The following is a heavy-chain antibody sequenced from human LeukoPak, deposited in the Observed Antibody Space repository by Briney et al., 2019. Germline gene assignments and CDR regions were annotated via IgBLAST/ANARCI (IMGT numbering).Heavy chain of an antibody. CDR3: ARAIYSSCGSCYLGKYYYYYMDF. D-gene: IGHD2-15*01. CDR2: IYYSGST. J-gene: IGHJ6*03. V-gene: IGHV4-30-4*08. Sequence: SESLSLTCTVSGGSISSGDYYWSWIRQPPGKGLEWIGYIYYSGSTYYNPSLKSRVTISVDTSKNQFSLKLSSVTAADTAVYNCARAIYSSCGSCYLGKYYYYYMDFWGKGTTVTVSS. CDR1: GGSISSGDYY.